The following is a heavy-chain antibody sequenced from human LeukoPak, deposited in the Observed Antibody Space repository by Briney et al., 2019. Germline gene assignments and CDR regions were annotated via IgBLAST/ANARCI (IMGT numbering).Heavy chain of an antibody. J-gene: IGHJ3*02. CDR1: GFTFNSYV. D-gene: IGHD6-19*01. V-gene: IGHV3-23*01. CDR2: ISTRGGST. Sequence: PGGSLRLSCAASGFTFNSYVMSWVRQTPGKGLEWVSYISTRGGSTYYADSVKGRFTISRDNSKNTLYLQMNSLRAEDTAVYYCAKAEWLSAFDIWGQGTMVTVSS. CDR3: AKAEWLSAFDI.